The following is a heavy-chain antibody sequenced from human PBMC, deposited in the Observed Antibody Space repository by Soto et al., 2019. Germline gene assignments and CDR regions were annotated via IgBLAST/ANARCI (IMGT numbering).Heavy chain of an antibody. D-gene: IGHD1-20*01. Sequence: GGSLRLSWAASGFTFNIYAMTWVRQAPGKGLEWVSTTGATGRTTYYADSVKGRFTVSRDNSKNTLDLQMSNLRAEDTAVYYCATVHNTSRSFDYWGQGTLVTVSS. CDR3: ATVHNTSRSFDY. J-gene: IGHJ4*02. CDR1: GFTFNIYA. CDR2: TGATGRTT. V-gene: IGHV3-23*01.